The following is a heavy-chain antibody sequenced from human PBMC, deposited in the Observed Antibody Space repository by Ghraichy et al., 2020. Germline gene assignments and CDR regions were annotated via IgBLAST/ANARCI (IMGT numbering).Heavy chain of an antibody. CDR1: GFTFDDYA. CDR2: ISWNSGSI. Sequence: GGSLRLSCAASGFTFDDYAMHWVRQAPGKGLEWVSGISWNSGSIGYADSVKGRFTISRDNAKNSLYLQMNSLRAEDTALYYCAKCRGASYGDYVYFDYWGQGTLVTVSS. D-gene: IGHD4-17*01. V-gene: IGHV3-9*01. J-gene: IGHJ4*02. CDR3: AKCRGASYGDYVYFDY.